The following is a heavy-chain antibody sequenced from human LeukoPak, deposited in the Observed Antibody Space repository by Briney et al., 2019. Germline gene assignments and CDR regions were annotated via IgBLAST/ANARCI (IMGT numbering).Heavy chain of an antibody. V-gene: IGHV2-5*02. CDR2: IYWDDDK. D-gene: IGHD1-26*01. CDR1: GFSLSTTWVG. Sequence: SGPTLVKPTQTLTLTCTFSGFSLSTTWVGVGWIRQPPGKALEWPAVIYWDDDKRYSPSLKSRLTITKDTSKNQVVLTMTNMDPVDTATYYCAHRSGSYLFDYWGQGTLVTVSS. J-gene: IGHJ4*02. CDR3: AHRSGSYLFDY.